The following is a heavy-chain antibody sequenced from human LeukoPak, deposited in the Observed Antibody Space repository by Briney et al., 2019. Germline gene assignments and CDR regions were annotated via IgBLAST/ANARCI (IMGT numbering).Heavy chain of an antibody. D-gene: IGHD6-13*01. CDR2: IYYSGST. J-gene: IGHJ3*02. Sequence: PSETLSLTCTVSGGSISSGGYYWSWIRQHPGKGLEWIGYIYYSGSTYYNPSLKSRVTISVDTSKNQFSLKLSSVTAADTAVYYCAREASWYHPSGDAFDIWGQGTMVTVSS. V-gene: IGHV4-31*03. CDR3: AREASWYHPSGDAFDI. CDR1: GGSISSGGYY.